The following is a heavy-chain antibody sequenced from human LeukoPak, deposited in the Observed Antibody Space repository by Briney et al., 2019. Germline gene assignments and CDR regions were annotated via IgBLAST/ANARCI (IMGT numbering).Heavy chain of an antibody. V-gene: IGHV3-74*01. D-gene: IGHD1-7*01. CDR2: INTDGSST. CDR3: ARGVSSVARLELPVY. J-gene: IGHJ4*02. Sequence: GGSLRLSCAASGFTFSSQWMHWVRQVPGKGLVWVSRINTDGSSTSYADSVKGRFTISRDNAKNTLYLQMNSLRAEDTAVYYCARGVSSVARLELPVYWGQGTLVTVSS. CDR1: GFTFSSQW.